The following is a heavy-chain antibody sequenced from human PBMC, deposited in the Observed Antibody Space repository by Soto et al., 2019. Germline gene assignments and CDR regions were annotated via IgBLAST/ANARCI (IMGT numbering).Heavy chain of an antibody. Sequence: GGSLRLSXXASXXXXXXXXXXXXXQAPGKGLEWVXXMRSSGSTIHYADSVKGRFTISRDNAKNSLYLQMNSLRAEDTAVYYCAKTSAFWSLLSHYFDYWGQGTLVTVSS. J-gene: IGHJ4*02. CDR3: AKTSAFWSLLSHYFDY. V-gene: IGHV3-11*01. CDR1: XXXXXXXX. CDR2: MRSSGSTI. D-gene: IGHD3-3*01.